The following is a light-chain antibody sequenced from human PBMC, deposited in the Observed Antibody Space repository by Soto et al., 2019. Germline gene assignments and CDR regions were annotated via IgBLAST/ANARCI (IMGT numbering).Light chain of an antibody. Sequence: EIVLTQSPATLSLSPGERATLSCRASQSVSSNLAWYQQKPGQAPRLLIYHASNRATGIPARFSGSGSGTEFTLTISSLQSEDFAVYYCQQYNKWPPITFGQGTRLEI. V-gene: IGKV3D-15*01. CDR3: QQYNKWPPIT. J-gene: IGKJ5*01. CDR2: HAS. CDR1: QSVSSN.